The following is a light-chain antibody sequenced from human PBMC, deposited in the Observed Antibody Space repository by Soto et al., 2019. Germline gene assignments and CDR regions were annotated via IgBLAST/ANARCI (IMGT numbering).Light chain of an antibody. Sequence: QSVLTQPPSASGSPGQSVTISCTGTCSDVGGYDYVSWYQQHPGKAPKLMIYEVTIRPSGVSDRFSGSKSGNTASLTVSGLQAEDEADYYCSSYTGGNPSYVFGTGTKV. V-gene: IGLV2-8*01. CDR1: CSDVGGYDY. CDR3: SSYTGGNPSYV. J-gene: IGLJ1*01. CDR2: EVT.